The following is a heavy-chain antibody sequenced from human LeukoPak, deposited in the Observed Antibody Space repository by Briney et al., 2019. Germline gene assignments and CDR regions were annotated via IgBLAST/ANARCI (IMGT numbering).Heavy chain of an antibody. CDR1: GFTFDNFA. CDR2: ITGSGGST. CDR3: APELFESDD. D-gene: IGHD3-10*01. V-gene: IGHV3-23*01. Sequence: GGSLRLSCAPSGFTFDNFAMTWVRQAPGKGLEWVSEITGSGGSTYYADSVKGRFTISRDNSKNTLYLQMNSLRAYDTAIYYCAPELFESDDWGQGTLVTVSS. J-gene: IGHJ4*02.